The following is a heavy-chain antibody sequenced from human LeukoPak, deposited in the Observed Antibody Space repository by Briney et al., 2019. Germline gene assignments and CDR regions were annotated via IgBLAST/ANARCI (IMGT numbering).Heavy chain of an antibody. CDR3: ARERGAYGGNTYYYYGMDV. J-gene: IGHJ6*02. CDR1: GFTSSSYE. V-gene: IGHV3-48*03. D-gene: IGHD4-23*01. Sequence: GGSLRLSCAASGFTSSSYEMNWVRQSPGKGLEWVSYISSSGSTIYYADSVKGRFTISRDNAKNSLYLLMNSLRAEDTAVYYCARERGAYGGNTYYYYGMDVWGQGTTVTVSS. CDR2: ISSSGSTI.